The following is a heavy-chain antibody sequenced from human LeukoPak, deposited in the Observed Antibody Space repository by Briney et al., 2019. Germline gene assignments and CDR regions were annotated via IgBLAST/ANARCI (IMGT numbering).Heavy chain of an antibody. Sequence: GSLRLSCAASGFTFSDYYMTWIRQAPGKGLEWVSYISSTGVYTNYADSVKGRFTISRDNAKNSLYLQVNSLRAEDTAEYYCARARVNFWSGSYHVTAPADYWGRGTLVTVSS. V-gene: IGHV3-11*06. J-gene: IGHJ4*02. D-gene: IGHD3-3*01. CDR2: ISSTGVYT. CDR1: GFTFSDYY. CDR3: ARARVNFWSGSYHVTAPADY.